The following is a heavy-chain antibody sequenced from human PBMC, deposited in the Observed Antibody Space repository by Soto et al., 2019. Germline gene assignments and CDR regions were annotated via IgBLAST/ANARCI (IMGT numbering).Heavy chain of an antibody. CDR1: GDSIRSYY. Sequence: SETLSLTCTVSGDSIRSYYWSWIRQPPGKGLEWIGYIFYSGSTNYNPSLKTRLTISVDTSKNQFSLKLSSVTAADTAVYYCARVYSRGYYFDYWGQGTLVTVSS. V-gene: IGHV4-59*01. D-gene: IGHD3-22*01. CDR3: ARVYSRGYYFDY. J-gene: IGHJ4*02. CDR2: IFYSGST.